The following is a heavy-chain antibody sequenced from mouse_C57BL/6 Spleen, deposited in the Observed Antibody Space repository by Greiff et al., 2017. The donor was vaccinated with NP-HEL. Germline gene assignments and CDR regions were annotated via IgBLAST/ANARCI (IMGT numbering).Heavy chain of an antibody. D-gene: IGHD2-5*01. CDR3: ATYSNSYAMDY. Sequence: EVQLQQSGPELVKPGASVKISCKASGYSFTGYYMNWVKQSPEQSLEWIGEINPSTGGTTYNQKFKAKATLTVDKSSSTAYMQLKSLTSEDSAVYYCATYSNSYAMDYWGQGTSVTVSS. V-gene: IGHV1-42*01. CDR1: GYSFTGYY. CDR2: INPSTGGT. J-gene: IGHJ4*01.